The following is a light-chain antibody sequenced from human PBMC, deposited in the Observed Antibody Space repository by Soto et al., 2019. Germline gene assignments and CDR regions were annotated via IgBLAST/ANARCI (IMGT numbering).Light chain of an antibody. J-gene: IGKJ2*01. CDR1: QSVSSY. CDR3: QQRSNWPPYT. CDR2: DAS. Sequence: EIVLTQSPATLSLSPGDRATLSCRASQSVSSYLAWYQQKPGQAPRLLIYDASNRDTGIPARFSGSGSGTDFALAISSLEPGDYAVYYCQQRSNWPPYTFGQGTKLEIK. V-gene: IGKV3-11*01.